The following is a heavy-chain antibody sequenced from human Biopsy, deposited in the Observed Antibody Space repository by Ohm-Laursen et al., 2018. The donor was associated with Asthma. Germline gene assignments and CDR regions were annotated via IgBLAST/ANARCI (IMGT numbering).Heavy chain of an antibody. V-gene: IGHV3-7*01. CDR2: IKHDGSEK. J-gene: IGHJ1*01. CDR1: GFNFSYYS. Sequence: GSLRLSCSASGFNFSYYSMSWVRQVPGKGLEWVANIKHDGSEKNHVDSLKGRFTISRDNAKNSLYLQMNSLRAEDTAVYYCARTFHFWSPYHAEHYQLWGQGTLVTVSS. D-gene: IGHD3-3*02. CDR3: ARTFHFWSPYHAEHYQL.